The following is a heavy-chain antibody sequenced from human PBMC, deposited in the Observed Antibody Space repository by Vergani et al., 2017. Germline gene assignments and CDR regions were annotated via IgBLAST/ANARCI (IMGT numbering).Heavy chain of an antibody. Sequence: QVQLVESGGGVVQPGRSLRLSCAASGFTFNQYGMHWVRQAPGKGLEWVAVTWYDGNNKQYADSVKGRFTMSRDNSKSTMYLPMNSLRDEDTGVYYCARDLRLLYNRFDPWGQGTLVTVSS. CDR2: TWYDGNNK. CDR3: ARDLRLLYNRFDP. V-gene: IGHV3-33*01. D-gene: IGHD1-14*01. J-gene: IGHJ5*02. CDR1: GFTFNQYG.